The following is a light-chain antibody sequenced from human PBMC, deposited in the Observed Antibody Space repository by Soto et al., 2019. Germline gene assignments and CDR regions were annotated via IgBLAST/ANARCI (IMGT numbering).Light chain of an antibody. J-gene: IGKJ4*01. CDR3: QQYGSSPLT. CDR2: VAS. V-gene: IGKV3-20*01. Sequence: EVVLTQSPGILSLSPGERASLSCRASQSVSSNYLAWYQQKPGQAPGLLIYVASSRATGIPDRFSGSGSGTDFTLTVSRLEPEDFAVYYCQQYGSSPLTFGGGNRVQIK. CDR1: QSVSSNY.